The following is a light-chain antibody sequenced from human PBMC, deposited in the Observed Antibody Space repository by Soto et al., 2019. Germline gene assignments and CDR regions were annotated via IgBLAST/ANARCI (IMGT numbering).Light chain of an antibody. J-gene: IGLJ1*01. CDR2: DVT. CDR3: CSYAATYVYV. Sequence: QLVLTQPRSVSGSPGQSVTVSCTGTSSDVGGYDFVSWYQQHPGKAPKLMIYDVTKRPSGVPDRFSGSKSGNTASLTISGLQAEDEAVYFCCSYAATYVYVFGTGTKLTVL. CDR1: SSDVGGYDF. V-gene: IGLV2-11*01.